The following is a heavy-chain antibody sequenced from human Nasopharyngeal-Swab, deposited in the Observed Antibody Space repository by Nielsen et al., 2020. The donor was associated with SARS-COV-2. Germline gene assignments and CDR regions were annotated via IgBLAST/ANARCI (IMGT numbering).Heavy chain of an antibody. Sequence: GGSLRLSCKGSGYSFTSYWISWVRQMPGKGLEWMGRIDPSDSYTNYSTSFQGHVTISADKSISTAYLQWSSLKASDTAMYYCARHWSDPGNWFDPWGQGTLVTVSS. CDR3: ARHWSDPGNWFDP. V-gene: IGHV5-10-1*01. J-gene: IGHJ5*02. CDR2: IDPSDSYT. CDR1: GYSFTSYW.